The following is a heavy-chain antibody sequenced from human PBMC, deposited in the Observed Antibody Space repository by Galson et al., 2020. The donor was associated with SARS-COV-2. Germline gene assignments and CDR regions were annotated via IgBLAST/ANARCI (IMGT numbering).Heavy chain of an antibody. Sequence: QAGGSMRLSCAASGFTFSSYAMSWVRQAPGKGLEWVSAISGSGGSTYYADSVKGRFTISRDNSKNTLYLQMNSLRAEDTAVYYCAKDLGSGSYPDAFDIWGQGTMVTVSS. CDR2: ISGSGGST. CDR1: GFTFSSYA. D-gene: IGHD3-10*01. CDR3: AKDLGSGSYPDAFDI. J-gene: IGHJ3*02. V-gene: IGHV3-23*01.